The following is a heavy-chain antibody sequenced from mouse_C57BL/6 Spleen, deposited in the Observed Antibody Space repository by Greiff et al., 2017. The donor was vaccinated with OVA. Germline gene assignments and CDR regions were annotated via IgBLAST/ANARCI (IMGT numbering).Heavy chain of an antibody. D-gene: IGHD1-1*01. CDR2: IYPSDSET. CDR3: ARHYGSAWFAY. J-gene: IGHJ3*01. Sequence: VQLVESGAELVRPGSSVKLSCKASGYTFTSYWMDWVKQRPGQGLEWIGNIYPSDSETHYNQKFKDKATLTVDKSSSTAYMQLSSLTSEDSAVYYCARHYGSAWFAYWGQGTLVTVSA. CDR1: GYTFTSYW. V-gene: IGHV1-61*01.